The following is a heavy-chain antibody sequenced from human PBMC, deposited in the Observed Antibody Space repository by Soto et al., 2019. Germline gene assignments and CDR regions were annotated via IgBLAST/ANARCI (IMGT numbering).Heavy chain of an antibody. CDR1: GESVSVTNW. D-gene: IGHD5-12*01. CDR3: SRRPFSHLATTYDYSGMDV. CDR2: IFHTGVR. V-gene: IGHV4-4*02. J-gene: IGHJ6*02. Sequence: QMQLQQSGPGLVNPSGTLSLTCAVSGESVSVTNWLTWVRQSPGKALEWIGEIFHTGVRNYNPSLKSRLTMSVDKSKNQFSLNLTSVTAADTAVYYCSRRPFSHLATTYDYSGMDVWGQGTTLTVS.